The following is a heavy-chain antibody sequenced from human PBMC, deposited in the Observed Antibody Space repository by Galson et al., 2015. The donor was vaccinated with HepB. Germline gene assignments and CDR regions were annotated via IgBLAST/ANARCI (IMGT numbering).Heavy chain of an antibody. CDR1: GFTFSSYA. J-gene: IGHJ4*02. V-gene: IGHV3-23*01. CDR2: ISGSGGST. D-gene: IGHD3-22*01. Sequence: SLRLSCAASGFTFSSYAMSWVRQAPGKGLEWVSAISGSGGSTYYADSVKGRFTISRDNSKNTLYLQMNSLRAEDTAVYYCAKDGEIGGSSGYYGYWGQGTLVTVSS. CDR3: AKDGEIGGSSGYYGY.